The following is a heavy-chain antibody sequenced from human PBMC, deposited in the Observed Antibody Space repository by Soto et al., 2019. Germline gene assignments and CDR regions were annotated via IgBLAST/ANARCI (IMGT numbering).Heavy chain of an antibody. CDR2: IYYSGTT. Sequence: FETMSLPCTVSCGTITHYYWSWIRQPPGKGLEWIGYIYYSGTTNYNPSLKSRVTISVDTSKNQFSLKLNSVTAADTAVYYCAKGSGSYSNWFDPWGQGTLVTVSS. CDR3: AKGSGSYSNWFDP. D-gene: IGHD1-26*01. CDR1: CGTITHYY. J-gene: IGHJ5*02. V-gene: IGHV4-59*01.